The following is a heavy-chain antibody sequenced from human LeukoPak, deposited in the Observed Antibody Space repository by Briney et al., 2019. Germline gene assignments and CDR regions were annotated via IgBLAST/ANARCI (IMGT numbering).Heavy chain of an antibody. V-gene: IGHV3-9*01. D-gene: IGHD6-6*01. CDR2: VSWNSGTI. J-gene: IGHJ4*02. CDR3: AKSYSSSSRYQPFDY. Sequence: GGSLRLSCVASGFTFDDYAMHWVRQVPGKGLEWVSGVSWNSGTIGYADSVKGRFTISRDNAKNSLYLQMNSLRAEDTALYYCAKSYSSSSRYQPFDYWGQGTLVTVSS. CDR1: GFTFDDYA.